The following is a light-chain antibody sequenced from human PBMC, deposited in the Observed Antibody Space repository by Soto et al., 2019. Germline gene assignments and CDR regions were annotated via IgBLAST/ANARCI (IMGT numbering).Light chain of an antibody. CDR2: HAS. J-gene: IGKJ5*01. CDR3: QQYYGLPPLT. V-gene: IGKV1-33*01. Sequence: IQMTQSPSSLSASIVDRVTITCXVSQNITNNLSWYQQKPGKAPNLLIYHASKLAKGVTSRFSGSGSGTDFSFIITSLQREDLATYYCQQYYGLPPLTFGQGTRLEIK. CDR1: QNITNN.